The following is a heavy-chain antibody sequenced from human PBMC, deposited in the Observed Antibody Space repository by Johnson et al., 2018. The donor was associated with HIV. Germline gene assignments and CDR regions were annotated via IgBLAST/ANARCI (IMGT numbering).Heavy chain of an antibody. CDR3: AKNNQVWGLLPVDAFDI. J-gene: IGHJ3*02. CDR1: GFTFSSYA. CDR2: ISYDGDNE. V-gene: IGHV3-30*18. Sequence: QVQLVESGGGVVQPGRSLRLSCAASGFTFSSYAMHWVRQAPGKGLEWVAVISYDGDNEYYADSVKGRFSISRDNSKNTLYLQVNSLRPEDTAVYYCAKNNQVWGLLPVDAFDIWGQGTMVTVSS. D-gene: IGHD1-26*01.